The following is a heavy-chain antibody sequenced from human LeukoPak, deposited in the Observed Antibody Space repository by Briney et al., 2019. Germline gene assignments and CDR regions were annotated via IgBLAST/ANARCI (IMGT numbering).Heavy chain of an antibody. Sequence: GASVKVSCKASGYTFTGYYMSWVRQAPGQGLEWMGWINPNSGVTNYAQKFQGWVTMTRDTSISTAYMELSRLRSDDTAVYYCARVSGWYEAWDYFDYWGQGTLVTDSS. V-gene: IGHV1-2*04. CDR2: INPNSGVT. CDR3: ARVSGWYEAWDYFDY. CDR1: GYTFTGYY. J-gene: IGHJ4*02. D-gene: IGHD6-19*01.